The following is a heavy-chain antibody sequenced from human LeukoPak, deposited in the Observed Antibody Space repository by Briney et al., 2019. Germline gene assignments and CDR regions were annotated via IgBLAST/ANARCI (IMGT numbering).Heavy chain of an antibody. J-gene: IGHJ4*02. D-gene: IGHD2-2*02. CDR1: GGSISSGGYY. CDR2: IYHSGST. CDR3: ARVVPAAILAHFDY. Sequence: TTSETLSLTCTVSGGSISSGGYYWSWIRQPPGKGLEWIGYIYHSGSTYYNPSLKSRVTISVDRSKNQFSLKLSSVTAADTAVYYCARVVPAAILAHFDYWGQGTLVTVSS. V-gene: IGHV4-30-2*01.